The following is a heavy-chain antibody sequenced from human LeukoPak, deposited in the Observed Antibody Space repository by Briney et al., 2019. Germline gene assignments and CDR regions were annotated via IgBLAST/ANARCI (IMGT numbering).Heavy chain of an antibody. J-gene: IGHJ4*02. Sequence: GGSLRLSCVASGFTYRRYSMSWVRQAPGKGLEWVSSISGSGGSTFYADSVKGRFTISRDNSKNTLYLQMSSRRAEDTAVYYCAKVGYCDSTSCFRGYYFDSWGQGTLVTVSS. CDR2: ISGSGGST. CDR1: GFTYRRYS. V-gene: IGHV3-23*01. CDR3: AKVGYCDSTSCFRGYYFDS. D-gene: IGHD2-2*01.